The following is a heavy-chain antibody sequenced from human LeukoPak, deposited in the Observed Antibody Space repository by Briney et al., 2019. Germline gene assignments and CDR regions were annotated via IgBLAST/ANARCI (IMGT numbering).Heavy chain of an antibody. CDR2: INHSGST. Sequence: SETLSLTCAVYGGSFSGYYWSWIRQPPGKGPEWIGEINHSGSTNYNPSLKSRVTISVDTSKNQFSLKLSSVTAADTAVYYCARVATLTWGYYYYYMDVWGKGTTVTVSS. J-gene: IGHJ6*03. CDR1: GGSFSGYY. CDR3: ARVATLTWGYYYYYMDV. V-gene: IGHV4-34*01. D-gene: IGHD5-12*01.